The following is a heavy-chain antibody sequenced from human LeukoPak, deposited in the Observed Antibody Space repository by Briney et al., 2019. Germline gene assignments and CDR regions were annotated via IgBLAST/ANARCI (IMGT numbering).Heavy chain of an antibody. D-gene: IGHD6-19*01. CDR2: INHSGST. J-gene: IGHJ5*02. CDR1: GGSFSGYY. Sequence: SETLSLTCAVYGGSFSGYYWSWIRQPPGKGLEWIGEINHSGSTNYNPSLKSRVTISVDTSKNQFSLKLSSVTAADTAVYYCARSSGYSSGWYNWFDPWGQGTLVTVSS. V-gene: IGHV4-34*01. CDR3: ARSSGYSSGWYNWFDP.